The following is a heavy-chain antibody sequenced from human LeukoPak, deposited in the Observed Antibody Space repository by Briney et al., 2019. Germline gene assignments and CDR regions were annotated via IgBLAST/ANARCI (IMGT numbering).Heavy chain of an antibody. CDR1: GFTFSSYA. D-gene: IGHD6-19*01. V-gene: IGHV3-66*01. J-gene: IGHJ3*02. CDR2: IYSGGST. Sequence: GRSLRLSCAASGFTFSSYAMHWVRQAPGKGLEWVSVIYSGGSTYYADSVKGRFTISRDNSKNTLYLQMNSLRAEDTAVYCCARGAVAGHDAFDIWGQGTMVTVSS. CDR3: ARGAVAGHDAFDI.